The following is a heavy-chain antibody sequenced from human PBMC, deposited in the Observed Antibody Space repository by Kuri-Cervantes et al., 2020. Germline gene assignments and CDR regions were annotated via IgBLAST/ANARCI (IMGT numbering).Heavy chain of an antibody. CDR3: ARVDPLYWALFDY. Sequence: ETLSLTCAASGFTFSSYSMNWVRQAPGKGLEWVSYISSSSTIYYADSVKGRFTISRDNAKNSLYLQMNSLRAEDTAVYYCARVDPLYWALFDYWGQGTLVTVSS. CDR2: ISSSSTI. D-gene: IGHD2-8*02. J-gene: IGHJ4*02. V-gene: IGHV3-48*01. CDR1: GFTFSSYS.